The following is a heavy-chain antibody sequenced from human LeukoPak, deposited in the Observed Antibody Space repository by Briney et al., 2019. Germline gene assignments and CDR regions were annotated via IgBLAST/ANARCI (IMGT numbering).Heavy chain of an antibody. CDR3: AKDATASPYFHWFDN. V-gene: IGHV3-23*01. CDR2: ISSGDRT. CDR1: GFTFSSYA. J-gene: IGHJ4*02. D-gene: IGHD3-9*01. Sequence: GGSLRLSCAASGFTFSSYAMNWVRQAPGKGLEWVAGISSGDRTFHAESVKGRFTISRDKSKDTLYLQTNSLRAEDTAVYYCAKDATASPYFHWFDNWGQGTQVIVSS.